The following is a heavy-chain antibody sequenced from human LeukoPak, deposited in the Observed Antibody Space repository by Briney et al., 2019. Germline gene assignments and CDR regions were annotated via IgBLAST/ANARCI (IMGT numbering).Heavy chain of an antibody. CDR1: GGSFSSDDYY. D-gene: IGHD5-18*01. V-gene: IGHV4-30-4*01. CDR2: IYYSGST. J-gene: IGHJ1*01. CDR3: APAVSYGYGGAYFHH. Sequence: PSQTLSLTCTVSGGSFSSDDYYWSWNRQPKGKDLEWIVYIYYSGSTYYNPSLKSRVTISVDTSKNQFSLKLSSVTAADTAVYYCAPAVSYGYGGAYFHHWGQGTLVTVSS.